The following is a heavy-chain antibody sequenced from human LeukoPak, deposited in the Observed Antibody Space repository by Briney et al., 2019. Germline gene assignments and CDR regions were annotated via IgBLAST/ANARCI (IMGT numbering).Heavy chain of an antibody. J-gene: IGHJ4*02. CDR2: IYHSGGT. Sequence: PSETLSLTCTVSGYAISSGYYWGWIRQPPGKGLAWIGTIYHSGGTYYNPSLKSRVIISVDTSKSQFSLKLSSVTAADTAVYYCARDRMAGIYSYFDYWGQGTLVTVSS. D-gene: IGHD3-10*01. CDR3: ARDRMAGIYSYFDY. V-gene: IGHV4-38-2*02. CDR1: GYAISSGYY.